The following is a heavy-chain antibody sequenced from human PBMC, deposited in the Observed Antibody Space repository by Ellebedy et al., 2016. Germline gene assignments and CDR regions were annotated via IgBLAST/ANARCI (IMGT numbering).Heavy chain of an antibody. Sequence: GESLKISCAASGFTVSSYFMSWVRQAPGKGLEWVSVIYADGTTYYADSVKGRFTISRDNSRNTLYLQMNSLRVEDTALYYCVKGATSGSWVTMEYWGQGALVTVSS. CDR2: IYADGTT. D-gene: IGHD6-13*01. CDR1: GFTVSSYF. J-gene: IGHJ4*02. V-gene: IGHV3-53*01. CDR3: VKGATSGSWVTMEY.